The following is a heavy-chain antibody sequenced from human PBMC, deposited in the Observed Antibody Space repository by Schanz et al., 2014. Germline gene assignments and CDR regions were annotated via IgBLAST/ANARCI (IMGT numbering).Heavy chain of an antibody. CDR3: AKAGSGWSTAGYYY. Sequence: EVQLLESGGGLVQPGGSLRLSCAASGFTFSNHALSWVRQAPGKGLEWVSGIGGSGDSTHYADSVKGRFIISRDNSKNTLYLQVNSLRAEDTAVYYCAKAGSGWSTAGYYYWGQGTLVAVSS. CDR2: IGGSGDST. CDR1: GFTFSNHA. D-gene: IGHD6-19*01. J-gene: IGHJ4*02. V-gene: IGHV3-23*01.